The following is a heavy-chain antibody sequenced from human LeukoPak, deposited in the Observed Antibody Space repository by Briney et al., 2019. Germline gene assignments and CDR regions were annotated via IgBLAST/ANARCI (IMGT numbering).Heavy chain of an antibody. V-gene: IGHV3-7*05. D-gene: IGHD2-8*01. Sequence: GGSLRLSCATSGVTFSRDWMHWVRQAPGKGRQWGGNIKEDGSEKYYAESLKCRFAISRDNAKSRLYLPMNRARAGDTAVYYCAGRTAMVLAWGQGTLVTVSS. CDR1: GVTFSRDW. CDR3: AGRTAMVLA. CDR2: IKEDGSEK. J-gene: IGHJ5*02.